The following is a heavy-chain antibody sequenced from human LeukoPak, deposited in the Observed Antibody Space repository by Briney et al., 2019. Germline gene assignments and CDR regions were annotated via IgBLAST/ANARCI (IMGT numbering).Heavy chain of an antibody. D-gene: IGHD6-19*01. J-gene: IGHJ4*02. CDR3: AKGRAVAGHFDY. Sequence: GGSLRLSCAASGFTFSSYGMHWVRQAPGKGLEWVAVISYDGSNKYYADSVKGRFTISRDNSKNTLYLQMNSLRAEDTALYYCAKGRAVAGHFDYWGQGTLVTVSS. CDR1: GFTFSSYG. V-gene: IGHV3-30*18. CDR2: ISYDGSNK.